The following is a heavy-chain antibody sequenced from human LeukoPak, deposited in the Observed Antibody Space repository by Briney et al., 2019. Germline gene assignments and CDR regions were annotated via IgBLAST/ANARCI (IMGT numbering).Heavy chain of an antibody. Sequence: SETLSLTCTVSGGSISSSSYYWGWIRQPPGKGLEWIGSIYYSGSTYYNPSLKSRVTISVDTSKNRFSLKLSSVTAADTAVYYCASDAVALQSYFDYWGQGTLVTVSS. CDR3: ASDAVALQSYFDY. D-gene: IGHD6-19*01. CDR2: IYYSGST. J-gene: IGHJ4*02. CDR1: GGSISSSSYY. V-gene: IGHV4-39*07.